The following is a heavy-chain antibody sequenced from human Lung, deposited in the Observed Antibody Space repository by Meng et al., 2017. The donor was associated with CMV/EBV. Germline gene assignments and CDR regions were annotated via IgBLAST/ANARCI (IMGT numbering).Heavy chain of an antibody. Sequence: ESXKISXAASGFTFSSYSMNWVRQAPGKGLEWVSPISSSSSYTYYADSVKGRFTISRDNAKNSLYLQMNSLRAEDTAVYYCARSDVKLRFLEWFFLSMDYWGQGTLVTVSS. CDR2: ISSSSSYT. V-gene: IGHV3-21*01. J-gene: IGHJ4*02. CDR3: ARSDVKLRFLEWFFLSMDY. CDR1: GFTFSSYS. D-gene: IGHD3-3*01.